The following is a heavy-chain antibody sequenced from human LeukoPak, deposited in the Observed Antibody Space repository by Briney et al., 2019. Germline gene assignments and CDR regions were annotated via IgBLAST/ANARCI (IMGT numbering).Heavy chain of an antibody. Sequence: PGGSLRLSCVASGFTFSTYALSWVRQAPGKGLEWVSAISSSGGSPYYADSVNGRFTISRDNSKNTLYLQMNSLRAEDTAVYYCARPRRDGYNYHYFDYWGQGTLVTVSS. CDR2: ISSSGGSP. CDR3: ARPRRDGYNYHYFDY. V-gene: IGHV3-23*01. CDR1: GFTFSTYA. D-gene: IGHD5-24*01. J-gene: IGHJ4*02.